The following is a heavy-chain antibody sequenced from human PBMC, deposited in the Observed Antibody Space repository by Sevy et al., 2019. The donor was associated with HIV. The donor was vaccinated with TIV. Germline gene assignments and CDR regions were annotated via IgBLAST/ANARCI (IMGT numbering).Heavy chain of an antibody. CDR3: ARTWLVVAANLQSNWFDP. CDR2: INFNTDDP. Sequence: ASVKVSCKASGHTFSGYYVHWVRQAPGQGLEWMGRINFNTDDPNYAQQFQGRVTMTRDTSINTAYMEFSRLKSDDTAVYYCARTWLVVAANLQSNWFDPWGQGTLVTVSS. V-gene: IGHV1-2*06. D-gene: IGHD6-19*01. CDR1: GHTFSGYY. J-gene: IGHJ5*02.